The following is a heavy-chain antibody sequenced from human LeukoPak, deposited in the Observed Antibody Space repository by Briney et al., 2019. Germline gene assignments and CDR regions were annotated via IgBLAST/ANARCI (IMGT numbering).Heavy chain of an antibody. CDR3: ARDPLTY. V-gene: IGHV3-33*01. CDR2: IWYDGSRK. CDR1: GFTFSSGG. Sequence: GGSLRLSCAASGFTFSSGGMHWVRQAPGKGLEWLAIIWYDGSRKYYADSVKGRFTISRDNSRNTLYLQMNSLRAEDTAVYFCARDPLTYWGQGTLVTVSS. J-gene: IGHJ4*02.